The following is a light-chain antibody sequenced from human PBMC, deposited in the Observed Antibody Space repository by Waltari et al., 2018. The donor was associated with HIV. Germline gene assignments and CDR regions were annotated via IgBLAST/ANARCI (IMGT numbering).Light chain of an antibody. J-gene: IGLJ2*01. CDR3: QSYDRGLSGPV. V-gene: IGLV1-40*01. Sequence: QSVLRQPPSVSGAPGQRVTLSCVGSTSNIGAGYDVHWYQHVPGTGPKLLIYSDTKRPSGVPDRFSGSKSGTSGFLAITGLQADDEADYYCQSYDRGLSGPVFGGGTKLTVL. CDR1: TSNIGAGYD. CDR2: SDT.